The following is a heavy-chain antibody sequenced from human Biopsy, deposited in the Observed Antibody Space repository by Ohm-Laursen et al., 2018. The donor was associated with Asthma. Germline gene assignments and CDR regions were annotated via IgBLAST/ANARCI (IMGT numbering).Heavy chain of an antibody. V-gene: IGHV1-69*13. D-gene: IGHD2-2*01. CDR3: ARKAGSCISRTCYSLDF. CDR2: INSVFGTT. CDR1: GGTFNTYV. Sequence: SVKVSCKPLGGTFNTYVIGWVRQAPGQGLEWMGGINSVFGTTTYPQKFQDRVTITADDFTSTVYMELSSLRSEDTAVYYCARKAGSCISRTCYSLDFWGQGTLVTVSS. J-gene: IGHJ4*02.